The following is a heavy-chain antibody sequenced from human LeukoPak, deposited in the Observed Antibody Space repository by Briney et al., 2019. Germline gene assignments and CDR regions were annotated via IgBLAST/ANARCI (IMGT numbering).Heavy chain of an antibody. CDR1: GFTFSSYS. CDR3: ARDDDYGGNFDY. Sequence: GGSLRLSCAASGFTFSSYSMNWVRQAPGKGLEWVSSISSSSGYIYYADSVKGRFTISRDNAKNSLYLQMNSLRAEDTAVYYCARDDDYGGNFDYWGQGTLVTVSS. J-gene: IGHJ4*02. V-gene: IGHV3-21*01. CDR2: ISSSSGYI. D-gene: IGHD4-23*01.